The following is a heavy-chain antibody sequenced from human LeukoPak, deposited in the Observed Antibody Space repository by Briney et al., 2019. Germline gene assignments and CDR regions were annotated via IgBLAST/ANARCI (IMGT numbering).Heavy chain of an antibody. CDR3: ASALTYYYDSSGHFGGY. CDR2: IIPILGIA. CDR1: GGTFSSYT. D-gene: IGHD3-22*01. V-gene: IGHV1-69*02. Sequence: SVKVSCKASGGTFSSYTISWVRQAPGQGLEWMGRIIPILGIANYAQKFQGRVTITADKSTSTAYMELSSLRSEDTAVYYCASALTYYYDSSGHFGGYWGQGTLVTVSS. J-gene: IGHJ4*02.